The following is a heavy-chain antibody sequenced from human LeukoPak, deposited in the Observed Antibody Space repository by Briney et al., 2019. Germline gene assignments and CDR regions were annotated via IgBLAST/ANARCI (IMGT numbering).Heavy chain of an antibody. D-gene: IGHD2-21*02. Sequence: PSETLSLTCTVSGGSISSYYWSWIRQPPGKGLEWIGEINHSGSTNYNPSLKSRVTISLDTSKNQFSLKVRSVTAADTAVYYCARTYCGGDCRGYYYYYYMDVWGKGTTVTISS. J-gene: IGHJ6*03. CDR2: INHSGST. V-gene: IGHV4-34*01. CDR3: ARTYCGGDCRGYYYYYYMDV. CDR1: GGSISSYY.